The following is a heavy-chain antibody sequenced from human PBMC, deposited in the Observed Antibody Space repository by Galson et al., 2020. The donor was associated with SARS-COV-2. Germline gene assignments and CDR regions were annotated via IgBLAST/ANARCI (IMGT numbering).Heavy chain of an antibody. CDR1: GFTFSNYG. CDR2: IRYDGSNK. D-gene: IGHD1-26*01. J-gene: IGHJ4*02. Sequence: GESLKISCAASGFTFSNYGIHWVRRAPGKGLEWVTFIRYDGSNKYYADSVKGRFTISRDNSKNTLYLQMNSLRAEDTAVYYCAKDRARWSYVFESWGQGNLVTVSS. V-gene: IGHV3-30*02. CDR3: AKDRARWSYVFES.